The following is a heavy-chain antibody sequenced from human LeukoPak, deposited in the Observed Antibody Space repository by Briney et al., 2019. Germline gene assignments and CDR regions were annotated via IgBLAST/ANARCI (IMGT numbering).Heavy chain of an antibody. CDR1: GFTFNSYA. CDR2: IFGSGGSP. Sequence: GSLRLSCAASGFTFNSYAMYWVRQAPGKGLEWISGIFGSGGSPHYADSVKGRFTISRDNSQNTVYLQLGSLRVEDTAVYYCGKTTVGYSSGRYPGWPVDYWGQGALVTVSS. V-gene: IGHV3-23*01. D-gene: IGHD2-15*01. CDR3: GKTTVGYSSGRYPGWPVDY. J-gene: IGHJ4*02.